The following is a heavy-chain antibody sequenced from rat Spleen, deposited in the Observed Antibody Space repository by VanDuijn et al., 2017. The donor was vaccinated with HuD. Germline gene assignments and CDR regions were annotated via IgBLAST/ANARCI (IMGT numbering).Heavy chain of an antibody. CDR2: ISYDGSST. Sequence: EVQLVESGGGLVQPGRSLKLSCVASGFTFSDHYMAWVRQAPKNGLEWVATISYDGSSTNYRDSVKGRFTISRDNSKSTLYLQMDSLRSEETSTYYCAKGGYTGYFDYWGQGVMVTVSS. CDR3: AKGGYTGYFDY. CDR1: GFTFSDHY. V-gene: IGHV5-7*01. D-gene: IGHD1-11*01. J-gene: IGHJ2*01.